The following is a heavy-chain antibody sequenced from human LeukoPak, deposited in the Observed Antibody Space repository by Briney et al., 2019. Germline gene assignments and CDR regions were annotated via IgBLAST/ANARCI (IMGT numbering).Heavy chain of an antibody. CDR2: ISSSSSTI. V-gene: IGHV3-48*01. Sequence: GGSLRLSCAASGFTFSSYSMNWVRQAPGKGLEWVSYISSSSSTIYYADSVKGRFTISRDNAKNSLYLQMNSLRAEDTAVYYCARDRTGTTPGAFDIWGQGTMVTVSS. CDR3: ARDRTGTTPGAFDI. J-gene: IGHJ3*02. D-gene: IGHD1-1*01. CDR1: GFTFSSYS.